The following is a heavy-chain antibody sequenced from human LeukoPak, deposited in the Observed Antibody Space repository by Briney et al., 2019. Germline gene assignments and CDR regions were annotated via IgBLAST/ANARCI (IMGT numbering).Heavy chain of an antibody. D-gene: IGHD5-12*01. CDR1: GFTFKNYA. V-gene: IGHV3-23*01. CDR2: ISDNDGST. J-gene: IGHJ1*01. Sequence: PGGSLSLFCAASGFTFKNYAMLWVRQTPGMGLEWVSAISDNDGSTYYTDSVKGRFPISRDNSKDTVYLQMNNLRAADTALYFFAGRGSYIPLWGQGSLVTVSS. CDR3: AGRGSYIPL.